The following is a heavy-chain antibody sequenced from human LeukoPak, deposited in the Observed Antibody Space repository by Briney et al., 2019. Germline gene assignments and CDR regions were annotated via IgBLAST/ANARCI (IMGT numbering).Heavy chain of an antibody. CDR3: ARQNSGARLNV. CDR1: GDSMSSYY. Sequence: SETLSLTCTVSGDSMSSYYWSWIRQPPGKGLEWIGHIYYSGSTDYNPSLKSRLTISVDTSMNQFSLQLSSVTAADTAVYFCARQNSGARLNVWGQGTTVTVSS. CDR2: IYYSGST. V-gene: IGHV4-59*08. D-gene: IGHD6-25*01. J-gene: IGHJ6*02.